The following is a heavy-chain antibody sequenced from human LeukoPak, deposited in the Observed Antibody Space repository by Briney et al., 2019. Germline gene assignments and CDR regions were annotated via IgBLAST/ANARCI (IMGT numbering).Heavy chain of an antibody. J-gene: IGHJ4*02. V-gene: IGHV3-74*01. CDR3: TRDGSLPDY. CDR1: GFTFSNYW. CDR2: IISDGSST. Sequence: HPGGSLRLSCAASGFTFSNYWMHWVRQTPGKGLVWVSRIISDGSSTSYADSVKGRFTISRDNAKNTLYLQMNSLRAEGTAVYYCTRDGSLPDYWGQGTLVTVSS.